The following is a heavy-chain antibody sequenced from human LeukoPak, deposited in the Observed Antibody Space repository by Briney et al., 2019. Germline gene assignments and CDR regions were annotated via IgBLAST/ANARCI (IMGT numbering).Heavy chain of an antibody. V-gene: IGHV4-34*01. CDR3: ARLGVAATDGVVVY. Sequence: SETLSLTSAVYGGSFSGYYWSWIRQPPGKGLEWIGEINHSGSTNYNPSLKSRVTISVDTSKNQFSLKLSSVTAADTAVYYCARLGVAATDGVVVYWGQGTLVTVSS. CDR1: GGSFSGYY. J-gene: IGHJ4*02. D-gene: IGHD2-15*01. CDR2: INHSGST.